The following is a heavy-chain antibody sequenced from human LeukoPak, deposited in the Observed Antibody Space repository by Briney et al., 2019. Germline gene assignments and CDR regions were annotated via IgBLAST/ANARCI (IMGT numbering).Heavy chain of an antibody. Sequence: GVSLRLFCAASGFTFSDYYMSWMRQAPGKGLEWVSYISSSGSIIYYADSVRGRFTISRDNAMDSLYLQMNSLRAEDTAVYYCARQGYCSGGTCYWSGWFDPWGQGTLVTVSS. V-gene: IGHV3-11*01. CDR3: ARQGYCSGGTCYWSGWFDP. CDR1: GFTFSDYY. J-gene: IGHJ5*02. CDR2: ISSSGSII. D-gene: IGHD2-15*01.